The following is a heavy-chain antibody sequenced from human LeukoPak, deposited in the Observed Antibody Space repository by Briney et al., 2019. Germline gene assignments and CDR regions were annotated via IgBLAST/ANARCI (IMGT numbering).Heavy chain of an antibody. Sequence: GGSLRLSCTASGFTFTSYGMNWVRQAPGKGLEWVSFIDTSGSYIYHGDSLKGRVTISRDNAKNSLYLQMNGLRAEDTAAYYCARGRSITLLRGVAMSDGFDIWGQGAMVTVSS. V-gene: IGHV3-21*01. D-gene: IGHD3-10*01. CDR1: GFTFTSYG. CDR3: ARGRSITLLRGVAMSDGFDI. J-gene: IGHJ3*02. CDR2: IDTSGSYI.